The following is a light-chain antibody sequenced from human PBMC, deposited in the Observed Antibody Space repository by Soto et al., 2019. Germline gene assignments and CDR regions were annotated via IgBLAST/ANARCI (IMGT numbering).Light chain of an antibody. CDR1: SSDVGGYNY. CDR2: DVS. J-gene: IGLJ2*01. Sequence: QSALTQPASVSGSPGQSITISCTGTSSDVGGYNYVSWYQQHPDKAPKLMIYDVSNRPSGVSNRFSGSKSGNTASLTISGIQAEDEADYYCSSYTSSITLVFGGGTKLTVL. V-gene: IGLV2-14*01. CDR3: SSYTSSITLV.